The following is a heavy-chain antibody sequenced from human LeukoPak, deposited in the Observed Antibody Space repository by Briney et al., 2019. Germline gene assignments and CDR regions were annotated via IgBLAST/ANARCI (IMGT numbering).Heavy chain of an antibody. V-gene: IGHV4-39*01. J-gene: IGHJ4*02. CDR2: IYYSGST. D-gene: IGHD2-2*01. CDR3: ARLIVVPAALILYYFDY. CDR1: GGSISSSSYY. Sequence: PSETLSLTCTVSGGSISSSSYYCGWIRQPPGKGLLWIGSIYYSGSTYYNPSLKSRVTISVDTSKNQYSLKLSYVTAADTAVYYCARLIVVPAALILYYFDYWGQGTLVTVSS.